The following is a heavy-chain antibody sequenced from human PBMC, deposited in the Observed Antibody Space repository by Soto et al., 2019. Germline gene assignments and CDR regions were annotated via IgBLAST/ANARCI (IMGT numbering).Heavy chain of an antibody. J-gene: IGHJ6*03. CDR1: GGSISSGGYY. CDR2: LYYSGST. Sequence: QVQLQESGPGLVKPSQTLSLTCTVSGGSISSGGYYWSWILQHPGKGLEWIGYLYYSGSTYYNPSLKSRVTISVDTSKNQFSLKLSSVTAADTAVYYCARDSCSSTSCLHMDVWGKGTTVTVSS. V-gene: IGHV4-31*03. D-gene: IGHD2-2*01. CDR3: ARDSCSSTSCLHMDV.